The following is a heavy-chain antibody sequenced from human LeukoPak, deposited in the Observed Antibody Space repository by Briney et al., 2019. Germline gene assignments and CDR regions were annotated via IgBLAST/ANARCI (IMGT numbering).Heavy chain of an antibody. D-gene: IGHD2-8*01. CDR1: GFTFTSHW. CDR2: MNLDGSEK. J-gene: IGHJ4*02. V-gene: IGHV3-7*01. Sequence: EGSLGLSCAASGFTFTSHWMSWVRQAPGKGLEWVARMNLDGSEKYYVDSVKGRFTISRDNAKTSLYLEMNSLRAEDTAVYYCARDATYCTNGVCYTRFDYWGQGTLVTVSS. CDR3: ARDATYCTNGVCYTRFDY.